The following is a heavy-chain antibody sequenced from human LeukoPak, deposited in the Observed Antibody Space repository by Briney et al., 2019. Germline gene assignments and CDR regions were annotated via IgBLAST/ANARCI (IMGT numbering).Heavy chain of an antibody. J-gene: IGHJ4*02. Sequence: PGGSLRLSCAASGFTFSGSAMHWVRQASGKGLEWVGRIRSKANSYATAYAASVKGRFTISRDDSKNTAYLQMNSLKTEDTAVYYCTRHREWYYYDSSGYPFDYWGQGTLVTVSS. CDR3: TRHREWYYYDSSGYPFDY. CDR2: IRSKANSYAT. CDR1: GFTFSGSA. V-gene: IGHV3-73*01. D-gene: IGHD3-22*01.